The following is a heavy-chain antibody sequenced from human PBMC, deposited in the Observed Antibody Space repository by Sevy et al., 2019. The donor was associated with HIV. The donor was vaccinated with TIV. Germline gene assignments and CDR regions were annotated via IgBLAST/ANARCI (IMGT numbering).Heavy chain of an antibody. CDR3: AKGYYYDSSGYYEADLAHAFDI. J-gene: IGHJ3*02. Sequence: GESLKISCAASGFTFSSYAMSWVRQAPGKGLEWVSAISGSGGSTYYADSVKGRFTISRDNSKNTLYLQMNSLRAEDTAVYYCAKGYYYDSSGYYEADLAHAFDIWGQGTMVTVSS. CDR1: GFTFSSYA. D-gene: IGHD3-22*01. V-gene: IGHV3-23*01. CDR2: ISGSGGST.